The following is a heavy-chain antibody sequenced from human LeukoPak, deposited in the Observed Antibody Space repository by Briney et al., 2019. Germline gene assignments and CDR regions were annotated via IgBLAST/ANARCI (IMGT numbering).Heavy chain of an antibody. J-gene: IGHJ4*02. CDR1: GFTFSSYG. CDR3: ARVDAGDSIDY. CDR2: ISGSGGST. Sequence: GGSLRLSCAASGFTFSSYGMSWVRQAPGKGLEWVSAISGSGGSTYYADSVKGRFTISRDNTLYLQMNSLRAEDTAVYYCARVDAGDSIDYWGQGTLVTVSS. V-gene: IGHV3-23*01. D-gene: IGHD4-17*01.